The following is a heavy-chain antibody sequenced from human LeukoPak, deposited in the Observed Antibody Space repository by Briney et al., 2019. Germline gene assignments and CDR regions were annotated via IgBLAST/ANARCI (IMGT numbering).Heavy chain of an antibody. CDR1: RFTFSSYS. CDR3: AREPYSSGSYGMDV. V-gene: IGHV3-21*01. J-gene: IGHJ6*02. CDR2: ISGSSSYI. D-gene: IGHD6-19*01. Sequence: GGSLRLSCAASRFTFSSYSMNWVRQAPGKGLEWVSSISGSSSYIFYADSVKGRFTISGDNAKNSLYLQMNSLRAEDTAVYYCAREPYSSGSYGMDVWGQGTTVTVSS.